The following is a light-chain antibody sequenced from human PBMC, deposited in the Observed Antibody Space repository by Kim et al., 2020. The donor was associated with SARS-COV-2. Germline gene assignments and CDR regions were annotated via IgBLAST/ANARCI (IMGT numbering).Light chain of an antibody. V-gene: IGLV1-47*01. J-gene: IGLJ3*02. CDR2: RNN. Sequence: GRRVTIACSGRSPNNGRKYVYWYQQRPGPAPKRLIYRNNQRPSGVPDRFSGSKSGTSASLAISGLRSADEADYYCAAWDDSLSGRVFGGGTQLTVL. CDR1: SPNNGRKY. CDR3: AAWDDSLSGRV.